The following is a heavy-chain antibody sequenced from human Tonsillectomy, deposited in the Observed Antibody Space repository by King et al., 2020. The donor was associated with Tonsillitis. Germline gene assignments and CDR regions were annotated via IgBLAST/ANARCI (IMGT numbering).Heavy chain of an antibody. V-gene: IGHV4-39*01. CDR3: ARSVSGSFDY. CDR2: MYYSGTI. J-gene: IGHJ4*02. CDR1: GGSISSSDHY. Sequence: QLQESGPGVVKPSETLSLTCTVSGGSISSSDHYWAWIRQPPGKGLEWIGYMYYSGTIFYNPSLKSRITISGGTSENRFSLQLSSVTAADTAVYFCARSVSGSFDYWGRGAPVTVSS. D-gene: IGHD1-26*01.